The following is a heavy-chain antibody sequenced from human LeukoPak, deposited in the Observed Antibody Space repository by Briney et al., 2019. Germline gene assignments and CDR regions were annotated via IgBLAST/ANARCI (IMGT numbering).Heavy chain of an antibody. CDR1: GFAFNTYA. CDR2: ISYDGSNK. J-gene: IGHJ4*02. V-gene: IGHV3-30*19. CDR3: ARAVAGTFDY. Sequence: GGSLRLSCAASGFAFNTYAMHWVRQAPGKGLEWVAVISYDGSNKYYADSVKGRFTISRDNSKNTLYLQMNSLRAEDTAVYYCARAVAGTFDYWGQGTLVTVSS. D-gene: IGHD6-19*01.